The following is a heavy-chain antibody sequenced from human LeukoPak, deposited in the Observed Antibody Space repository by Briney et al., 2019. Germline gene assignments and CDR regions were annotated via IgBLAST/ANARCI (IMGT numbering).Heavy chain of an antibody. CDR3: AKDRDGYYGMDV. J-gene: IGHJ6*02. CDR1: GLTFSSYG. CDR2: ISYDGSNK. Sequence: GGSLRLSCAASGLTFSSYGMHWVRQAPGKGLEWVAVISYDGSNKYYADSVKGRFTISRDNSKNTLYLQMNSLRAEDTAVYYCAKDRDGYYGMDVWGQGTTVTVSS. V-gene: IGHV3-30*18.